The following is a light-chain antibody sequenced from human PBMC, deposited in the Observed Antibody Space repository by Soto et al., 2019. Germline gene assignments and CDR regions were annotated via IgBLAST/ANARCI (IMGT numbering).Light chain of an antibody. Sequence: EVVMTQSPLSLPATLGQPASISCRSIQSLVYSDGKASLNWFHQRPGQSPRRLIYKVSYRDSGVPDRFSGSGSGTDFTLKISRVEAEDVGVYYCMQGTHWPPYTFGQGTKLEIK. V-gene: IGKV2-30*01. CDR2: KVS. CDR3: MQGTHWPPYT. CDR1: QSLVYSDGKAS. J-gene: IGKJ2*01.